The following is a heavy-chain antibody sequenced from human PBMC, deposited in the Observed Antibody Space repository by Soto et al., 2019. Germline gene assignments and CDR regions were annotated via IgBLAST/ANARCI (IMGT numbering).Heavy chain of an antibody. CDR3: AKVVEQQLVRCGLDC. CDR2: ISSDGSSK. J-gene: IGHJ4*02. CDR1: GFTFSNYG. V-gene: IGHV3-30*18. Sequence: EAVGGVVQPGTSLRLSCAASGFTFSNYGMHWVRQAPGKGLDCVASISSDGSSKYYADSVKGRFTISRDNSKNTLSLEMTSLRVEDTAVYYCAKVVEQQLVRCGLDCWGPGPLVTVSS. D-gene: IGHD6-13*01.